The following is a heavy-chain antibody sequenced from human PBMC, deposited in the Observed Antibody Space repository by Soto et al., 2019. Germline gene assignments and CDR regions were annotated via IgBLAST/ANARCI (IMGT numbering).Heavy chain of an antibody. J-gene: IGHJ5*02. CDR1: GGSIISSDSY. Sequence: TLSLTCVVSGGSIISSDSYWFWIRKHPGKGLEWIGYIAYSGDTYYNPSLRSRVTISTDTSENQYSLTLNSVTAADKAVSFCARDFEKSAIGPWGRGTPVAVSS. V-gene: IGHV4-31*11. CDR3: ARDFEKSAIGP. D-gene: IGHD3-9*01. CDR2: IAYSGDT.